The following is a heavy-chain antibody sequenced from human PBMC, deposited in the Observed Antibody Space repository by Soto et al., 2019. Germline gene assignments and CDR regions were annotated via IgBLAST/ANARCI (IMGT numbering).Heavy chain of an antibody. CDR1: GGSISSGGYS. D-gene: IGHD6-13*01. Sequence: PSETLSLTCTVSGGSISSGGYSWIWIRQPQGKGLEWIGYIYYSGSTNYNPSLKSRVTISVDTSKNQFSLKLSSVTAADTAVYYCAREGWLVNQQQLVRHAFDIWGQGTMVTVSS. CDR2: IYYSGST. V-gene: IGHV4-61*08. J-gene: IGHJ3*02. CDR3: AREGWLVNQQQLVRHAFDI.